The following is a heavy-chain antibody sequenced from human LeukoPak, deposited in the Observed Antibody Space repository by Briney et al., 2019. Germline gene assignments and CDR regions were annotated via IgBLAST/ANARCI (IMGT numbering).Heavy chain of an antibody. CDR3: ATYSSGIGRLDP. D-gene: IGHD3-22*01. CDR1: GFTFSSYW. J-gene: IGHJ5*02. Sequence: GSLRLSCVASGFTFSSYWMSWVRQAPGKGLEGVANIKQDGSEKNYVDSVKGRFTISRDNAKNTLHLQMNSLRADDTAVYYCATYSSGIGRLDPWGQGTQVTVSS. CDR2: IKQDGSEK. V-gene: IGHV3-7*01.